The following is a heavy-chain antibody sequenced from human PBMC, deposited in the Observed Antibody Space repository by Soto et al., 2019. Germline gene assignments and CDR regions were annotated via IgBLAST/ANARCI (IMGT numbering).Heavy chain of an antibody. CDR2: INPNSGGT. J-gene: IGHJ5*02. V-gene: IGHV1-2*02. CDR1: GYTFTGYY. Sequence: QVQLVQSGAEVKKPGASVKVSCKASGYTFTGYYMHWVRQAPGQGLEWMGWINPNSGGTNYAQKLQGRVTMTTDTSTSTAYMELRSLRSDDTAVYYCARESAFGLIFGFDPWGQGTLVTVSS. D-gene: IGHD2-21*02. CDR3: ARESAFGLIFGFDP.